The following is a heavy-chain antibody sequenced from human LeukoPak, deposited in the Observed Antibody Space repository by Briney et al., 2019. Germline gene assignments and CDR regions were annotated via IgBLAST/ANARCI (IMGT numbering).Heavy chain of an antibody. Sequence: ASVKVSCKASGYTFTGYYMHWVRQAPGQGLEWMGWINPNSGGTNYAQKFQGRVSMTRATSISTAYMELSRLRSDDTAVYYCARGDGIQLWPTDYWGQGTLVTVSS. CDR2: INPNSGGT. V-gene: IGHV1-2*02. D-gene: IGHD5-18*01. CDR1: GYTFTGYY. J-gene: IGHJ4*02. CDR3: ARGDGIQLWPTDY.